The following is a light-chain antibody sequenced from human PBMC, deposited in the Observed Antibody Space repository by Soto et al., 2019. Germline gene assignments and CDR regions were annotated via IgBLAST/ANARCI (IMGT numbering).Light chain of an antibody. Sequence: QPVLTQPPSVSGAPGQRVTISCTGSSSNIGAGYDVHWYQQLPGTAPKLLIYGNSNRPSGVPDRFSGSKSDTSASLAITGLQAEDEADYYCQSYASSLRVSVFGGGTKLTVL. J-gene: IGLJ2*01. V-gene: IGLV1-40*01. CDR2: GNS. CDR1: SSNIGAGYD. CDR3: QSYASSLRVSV.